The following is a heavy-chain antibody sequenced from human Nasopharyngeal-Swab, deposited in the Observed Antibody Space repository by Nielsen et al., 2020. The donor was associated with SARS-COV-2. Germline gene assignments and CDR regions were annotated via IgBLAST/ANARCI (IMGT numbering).Heavy chain of an antibody. J-gene: IGHJ4*02. CDR3: ARIRDGFADY. D-gene: IGHD5-24*01. Sequence: IRQPPGKALEWLALIDWDDDKYYSTSLKTRLTISKDTSKNQVVLTMTNMDPVDTATYYCARIRDGFADYWGQGTLVTVSS. V-gene: IGHV2-70*01. CDR2: IDWDDDK.